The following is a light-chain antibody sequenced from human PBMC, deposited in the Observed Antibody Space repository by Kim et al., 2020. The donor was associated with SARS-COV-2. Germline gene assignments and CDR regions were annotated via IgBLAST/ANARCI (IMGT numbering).Light chain of an antibody. CDR3: QKNNNWPLT. V-gene: IGKV3-15*01. Sequence: VPPGERATPSCAASQSVRSNIAWYKRKTGQTPRLLIYGASTRATGRPARFSGSGYGTEFTLTISSLQSEDFAVYYSQKNNNWPLTFGGGTKGDIK. CDR2: GAS. CDR1: QSVRSN. J-gene: IGKJ4*01.